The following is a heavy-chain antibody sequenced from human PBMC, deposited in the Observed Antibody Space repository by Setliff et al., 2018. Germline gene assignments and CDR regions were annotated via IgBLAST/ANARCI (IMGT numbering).Heavy chain of an antibody. J-gene: IGHJ4*02. Sequence: GASVKVSCKVSGYTLTELSMHWVRQAPGKALEWMGGFDPEDGETIYAQKFQGRVTMTEDTSTDTAYMELSSLRSEDTAVYYCATGLPYYDSSGYYLFDYWGQGTLVTVSS. CDR3: ATGLPYYDSSGYYLFDY. CDR2: FDPEDGET. CDR1: GYTLTELS. V-gene: IGHV1-24*01. D-gene: IGHD3-22*01.